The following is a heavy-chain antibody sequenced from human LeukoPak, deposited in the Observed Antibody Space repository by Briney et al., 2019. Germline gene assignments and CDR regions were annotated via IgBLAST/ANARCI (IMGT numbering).Heavy chain of an antibody. Sequence: GGSLRLSCAASGFTFSSYAMHWVRQAPGKGLEWVAVISYDGSNKYYADSVKGRFIISRDNSKNTLYLQMNSLRAEDTAVYYCARRSKSSQYGMDVWGQGTTVTVSS. J-gene: IGHJ6*02. CDR1: GFTFSSYA. CDR3: ARRSKSSQYGMDV. V-gene: IGHV3-30-3*01. CDR2: ISYDGSNK.